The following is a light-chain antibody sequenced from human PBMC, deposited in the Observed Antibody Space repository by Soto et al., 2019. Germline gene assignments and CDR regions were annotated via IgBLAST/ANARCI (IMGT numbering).Light chain of an antibody. CDR1: QSISNN. CDR2: GAS. Sequence: EIVMTQSPATLSVAPGERATLSCRASQSISNNLAWYQQKPGQAPRLLIFGASTRATGIPARFSGSGSGTEFNLTISSLQSEDSAVYYCQQHNGWPLTFGGGTKVEIK. V-gene: IGKV3-15*01. J-gene: IGKJ4*01. CDR3: QQHNGWPLT.